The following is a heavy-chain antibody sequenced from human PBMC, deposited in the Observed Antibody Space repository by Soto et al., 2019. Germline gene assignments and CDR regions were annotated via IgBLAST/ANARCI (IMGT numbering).Heavy chain of an antibody. CDR1: WFTFFSFA. D-gene: IGHD4-17*01. CDR3: AKDMSYYGDYSDY. CDR2: ITGSGGST. J-gene: IGHJ4*02. V-gene: IGHV3-23*01. Sequence: PGGALRLSFAAPWFTFFSFALSLVPPGPGKGLEWVSAITGSGGSTYYADSVKGRFTISRDNSKNTLYLQMNSLRAEDTAVYYCAKDMSYYGDYSDYWGQGTLVTVSS.